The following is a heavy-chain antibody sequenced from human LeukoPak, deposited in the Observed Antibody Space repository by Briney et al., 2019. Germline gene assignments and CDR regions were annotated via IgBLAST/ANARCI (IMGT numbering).Heavy chain of an antibody. CDR3: ARDLAYSRLDY. D-gene: IGHD5-18*01. Sequence: GGSLRLSCAASGIAFRSFTMNWVRQAPGKGLEWVASINPDGNKKYSADSVKGRFTISRDNAENSLYLQMNSLRVEDTAFYYCARDLAYSRLDYWGQGMLVTVSS. CDR2: INPDGNKK. J-gene: IGHJ4*02. CDR1: GIAFRSFT. V-gene: IGHV3-7*01.